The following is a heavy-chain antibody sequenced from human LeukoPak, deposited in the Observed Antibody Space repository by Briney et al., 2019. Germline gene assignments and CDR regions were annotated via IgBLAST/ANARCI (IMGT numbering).Heavy chain of an antibody. J-gene: IGHJ5*02. V-gene: IGHV1-69*13. Sequence: WASVKVSCKASGGTFSSYAFIWVRQAPGQGLEWMGGIIPIFGRADYAQKFQDIVTITADESTSTVYMELSSLRSEDTAVYYCARGETILNWFDPWGQGTLVTVSS. CDR1: GGTFSSYA. CDR2: IIPIFGRA. CDR3: ARGETILNWFDP. D-gene: IGHD1-1*01.